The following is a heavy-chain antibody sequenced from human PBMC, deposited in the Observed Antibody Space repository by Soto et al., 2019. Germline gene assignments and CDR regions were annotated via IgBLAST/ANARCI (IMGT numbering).Heavy chain of an antibody. CDR2: ISGSGGST. CDR1: GFTFSSYA. D-gene: IGHD6-6*01. CDR3: AKARSSSNRYYYYMDV. Sequence: GGSLRLSCAASGFTFSSYAMSWVRQAPGKGLEWVSAISGSGGSTYYADSVKGRFTISRDNSKNTLYLQMNSLRAEDTAVYYCAKARSSSNRYYYYMDVWGKGTTVTVSS. V-gene: IGHV3-23*01. J-gene: IGHJ6*03.